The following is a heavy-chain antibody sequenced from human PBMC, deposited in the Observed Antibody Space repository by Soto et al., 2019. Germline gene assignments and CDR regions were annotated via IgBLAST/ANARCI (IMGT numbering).Heavy chain of an antibody. CDR1: GASTSSTIHY. D-gene: IGHD3-9*01. J-gene: IGHJ4*02. Sequence: QLQLQESGPGLLKPSETLSLTCSVSGASTSSTIHYWGWIRQPPGKGLEWLGSLSHSGNTHYNPSLKRGLIASADKSKTQFSLTLTTVTPADTAVYFCARHMDYNILTGYFDWGQGTLVTVSS. V-gene: IGHV4-39*01. CDR2: LSHSGNT. CDR3: ARHMDYNILTGYFD.